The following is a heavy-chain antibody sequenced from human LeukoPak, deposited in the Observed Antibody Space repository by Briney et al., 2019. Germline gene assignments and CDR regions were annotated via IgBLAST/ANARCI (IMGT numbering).Heavy chain of an antibody. CDR3: ATNYGDYVNWFDP. V-gene: IGHV3-23*01. J-gene: IGHJ5*02. CDR2: ISASGSST. Sequence: SGGSLRLSCAASGFIFRSYAMSWVRQAPGQGLEWVSSISASGSSTFYADSVKGRFTIYRDNSKNTVSLQMNSLRAEDTAKYYCATNYGDYVNWFDPWGQGTLVTVSS. D-gene: IGHD4-17*01. CDR1: GFIFRSYA.